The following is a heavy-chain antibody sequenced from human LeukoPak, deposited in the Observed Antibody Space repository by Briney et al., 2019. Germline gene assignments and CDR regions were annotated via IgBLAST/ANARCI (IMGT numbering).Heavy chain of an antibody. Sequence: SQTLSLTCAISGDSASSNSAAWNRIRQSPSRGLEWLGRTYYRSKWYNEYAVFMKGRITINPDASKNQFSLQLNSVTPEDTAVYFCARSAGDLDYWGQGTLVTASS. J-gene: IGHJ4*02. D-gene: IGHD6-13*01. CDR2: TYYRSKWYN. CDR3: ARSAGDLDY. CDR1: GDSASSNSAA. V-gene: IGHV6-1*01.